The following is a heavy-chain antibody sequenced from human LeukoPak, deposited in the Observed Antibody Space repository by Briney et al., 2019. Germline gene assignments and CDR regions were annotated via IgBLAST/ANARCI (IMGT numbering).Heavy chain of an antibody. CDR2: MSSDGNKK. Sequence: PGGSLRLSCAAPGFTFNGYTMHWVRQAPGKGLEWVAVMSSDGNKKFYAEYVKGRFTISRDNSENTLYLEMNSLRGEDTAVYYCARGDYDLSGSYHYGMDVWGQGTTVTVSS. CDR1: GFTFNGYT. V-gene: IGHV3-30-3*01. D-gene: IGHD3-10*01. CDR3: ARGDYDLSGSYHYGMDV. J-gene: IGHJ6*02.